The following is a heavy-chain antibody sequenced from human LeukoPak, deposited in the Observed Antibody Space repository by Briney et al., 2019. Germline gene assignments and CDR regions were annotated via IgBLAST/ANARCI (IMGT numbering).Heavy chain of an antibody. D-gene: IGHD3-16*01. CDR1: GGSVSSYY. Sequence: SETLSLTCTVSGGSVSSYYWSWIRQPPGKGLEWIGYIHYTGSTNYNPSLKSRVTISVDTSKNQFSLKVTSVTAAGTAVYYCARNVKGMNVWGQGTTVTVSS. V-gene: IGHV4-59*08. CDR3: ARNVKGMNV. J-gene: IGHJ6*02. CDR2: IHYTGST.